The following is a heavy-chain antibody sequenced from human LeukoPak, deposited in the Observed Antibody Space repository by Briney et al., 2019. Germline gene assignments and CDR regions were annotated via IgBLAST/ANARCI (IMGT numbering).Heavy chain of an antibody. J-gene: IGHJ4*02. CDR1: GYILTAYY. CDR3: ARMPTEPL. D-gene: IGHD2-2*01. CDR2: INPKNGDT. V-gene: IGHV1-2*02. Sequence: VASVKVSYKASGYILTAYYMDWVRQVPGQGLEWMGWINPKNGDTNYAAKFQGRVTMTRDTSISTVYMELSRLTSDDTAVYYCARMPTEPLWGQGALVTVSS.